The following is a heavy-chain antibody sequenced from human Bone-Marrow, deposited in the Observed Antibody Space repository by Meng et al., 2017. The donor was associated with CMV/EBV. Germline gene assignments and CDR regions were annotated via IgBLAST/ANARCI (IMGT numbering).Heavy chain of an antibody. V-gene: IGHV1-45*02. CDR2: ITPFNGNT. CDR1: GYTFTYRY. D-gene: IGHD1-26*01. J-gene: IGHJ3*02. CDR3: ARSSVVVGATLFAFDI. Sequence: SVKVSCKASGYTFTYRYLHWVRQAPGQALEWMGWITPFNGNTNYAQTFQDRVTITRDRSMSTAYMELSSLRSEDTAMYYCARSSVVVGATLFAFDIWGQGTMVTVSS.